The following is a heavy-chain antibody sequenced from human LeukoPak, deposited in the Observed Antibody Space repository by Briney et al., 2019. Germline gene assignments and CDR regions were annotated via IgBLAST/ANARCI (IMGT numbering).Heavy chain of an antibody. J-gene: IGHJ6*03. CDR2: INPNSGGT. CDR3: ARDRVWHYYYYMDV. V-gene: IGHV1-2*02. Sequence: ASVKVSCKASGYTFTGYYMHWVRQAPGQGLEWMGWINPNSGGTNYAQKFQGRVTMTRDTSISTAYMELSRLRSDDTAVYYCARDRVWHYYYYMDVWGKGTTVTVSS. D-gene: IGHD3-10*01. CDR1: GYTFTGYY.